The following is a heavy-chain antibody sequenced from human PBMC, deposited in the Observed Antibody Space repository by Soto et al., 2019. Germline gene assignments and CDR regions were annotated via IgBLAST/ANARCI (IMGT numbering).Heavy chain of an antibody. V-gene: IGHV4-61*08. CDR3: ARRYCDYVDAFDI. D-gene: IGHD4-17*01. J-gene: IGHJ3*02. Sequence: QVQLQESGPGLVKPSETLSLTCTVSGGSVSSGGYYWSWIRQPPGKGLEWIGYIYYSGSTNYNPSLRSRVTISVDTSKNQSSLKRSSVTAAATAVYYCARRYCDYVDAFDIWGQGTMVTVSS. CDR2: IYYSGST. CDR1: GGSVSSGGYY.